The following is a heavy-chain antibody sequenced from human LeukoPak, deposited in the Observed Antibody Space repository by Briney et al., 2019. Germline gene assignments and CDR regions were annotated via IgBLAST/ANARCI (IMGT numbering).Heavy chain of an antibody. J-gene: IGHJ4*02. D-gene: IGHD3-22*01. V-gene: IGHV4-39*07. Sequence: SETLSLTCTVSGGSISSSSYYWGWIRQPPGKGLEWIGSIYYSGSTYYNPSLKSRVTISVDTSKNQFSLKLSSVTAADTAVYYCARDPTRHYYDSSGSYSPFDYWGQGTLVTVSS. CDR2: IYYSGST. CDR1: GGSISSSSYY. CDR3: ARDPTRHYYDSSGSYSPFDY.